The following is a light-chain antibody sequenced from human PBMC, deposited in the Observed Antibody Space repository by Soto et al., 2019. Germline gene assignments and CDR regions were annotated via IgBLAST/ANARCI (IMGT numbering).Light chain of an antibody. Sequence: LTQFASSLSIYTREMATLSCRASQSVNNNLAWYQQKLGQAPRVLIYGASTRATGIPARFTGSGSGTDFSLTISRLEPDDFAVYYCQQYGSSVTFGNVTRL. CDR2: GAS. J-gene: IGKJ5*01. CDR3: QQYGSSVT. CDR1: QSVNNN. V-gene: IGKV3-20*01.